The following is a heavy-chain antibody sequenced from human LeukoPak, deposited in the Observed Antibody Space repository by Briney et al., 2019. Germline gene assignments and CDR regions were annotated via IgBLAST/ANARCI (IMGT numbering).Heavy chain of an antibody. V-gene: IGHV1-2*02. CDR1: VYTFTVYY. CDR3: AREYSSRSFDY. J-gene: IGHJ4*02. CDR2: INPKSGGT. D-gene: IGHD6-13*01. Sequence: ASVTVSCKASVYTFTVYYMHWVRQAPGQGLEWMGWINPKSGGTNFAQKFQGRVTMTRDTSITTAYMELSSLRSDDTAVYYCAREYSSRSFDYWGQGTLVTVSS.